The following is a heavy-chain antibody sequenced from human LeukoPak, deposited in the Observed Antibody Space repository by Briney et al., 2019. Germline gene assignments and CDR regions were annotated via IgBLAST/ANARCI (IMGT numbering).Heavy chain of an antibody. D-gene: IGHD5-24*01. V-gene: IGHV3-48*03. CDR3: AREQRVEMANFDY. J-gene: IGHJ4*02. CDR2: ISSSGSTI. CDR1: GFTFSSYE. Sequence: PGGSLRLSCAASGFTFSSYEMNWVRQAPGKGLEWVSYISSSGSTIYYADPVKGRFTISRDNAKNSLYLQMNSLRAEDTAVYYCAREQRVEMANFDYWGQGTLVTVSS.